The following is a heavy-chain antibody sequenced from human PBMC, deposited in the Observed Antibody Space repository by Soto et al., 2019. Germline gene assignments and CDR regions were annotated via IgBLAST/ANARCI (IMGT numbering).Heavy chain of an antibody. D-gene: IGHD2-21*02. Sequence: GESLKISCKGSGYTFTSYWIARVRQMPGKGLEWMGIIYPGDSATRYSPTFQGQVTISAEKSIATAYLQWSGLKASDTAMYYCAMAFCGGDCYEGGAGVTDYGLDVWGQGTTVTVSS. CDR1: GYTFTSYW. V-gene: IGHV5-51*01. CDR2: IYPGDSAT. J-gene: IGHJ6*02. CDR3: AMAFCGGDCYEGGAGVTDYGLDV.